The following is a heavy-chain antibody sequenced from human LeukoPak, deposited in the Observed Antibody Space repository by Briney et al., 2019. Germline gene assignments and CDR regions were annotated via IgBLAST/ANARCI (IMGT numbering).Heavy chain of an antibody. CDR2: MNPNSGNT. CDR3: ARATQQDSSSWSDY. V-gene: IGHV1-8*02. J-gene: IGHJ4*02. Sequence: GASVKVSCKASGYTFTSYGISWVRQAPGQGLEWMGWMNPNSGNTGYAQKFQGRVTMTRNTSISTAYMELSSLRSEDTAVYYCARATQQDSSSWSDYWGQGTLVTVSS. CDR1: GYTFTSYG. D-gene: IGHD6-13*01.